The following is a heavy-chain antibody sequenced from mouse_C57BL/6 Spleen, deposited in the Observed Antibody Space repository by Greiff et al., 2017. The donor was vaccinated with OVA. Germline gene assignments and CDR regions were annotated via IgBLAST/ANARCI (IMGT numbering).Heavy chain of an antibody. CDR1: GFSLTSYG. CDR3: ARRRGDGYGYAMDY. Sequence: VHLVESGPGLVQPSQSLSITCTVSGFSLTSYGVHWVRQSPGKGLEWLGVIWSGGSTDYNAAFISRLSISKDNSKSQVFFKMNSLQADDTAIYYCARRRGDGYGYAMDYWGQGTSVTVSS. V-gene: IGHV2-2*01. CDR2: IWSGGST. J-gene: IGHJ4*01. D-gene: IGHD2-3*01.